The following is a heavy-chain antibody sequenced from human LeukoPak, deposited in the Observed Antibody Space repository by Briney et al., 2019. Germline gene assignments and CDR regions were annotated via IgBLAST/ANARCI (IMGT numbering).Heavy chain of an antibody. CDR2: ISSSSNTI. CDR3: ARDSPGSPSFQRGGSYYMDV. D-gene: IGHD3-16*01. Sequence: AGGSLRLSCAASGFTFSSYNMNWVRQAPGKGLEWLSYISSSSNTIYYADSVKGRFTISRDNAKNSLYLQMNSLRAEDTAVYYCARDSPGSPSFQRGGSYYMDVWGKGTTVTISS. V-gene: IGHV3-48*04. CDR1: GFTFSSYN. J-gene: IGHJ6*03.